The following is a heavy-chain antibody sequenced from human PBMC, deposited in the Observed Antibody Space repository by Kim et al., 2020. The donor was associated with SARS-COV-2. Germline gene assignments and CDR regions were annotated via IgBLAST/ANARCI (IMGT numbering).Heavy chain of an antibody. V-gene: IGHV2-5*02. Sequence: SGPTLVKPTQTLTLTCTFSGFSLSTSGVGVGWIRQPPGKALEWLALIYWDDDKRYSPSLKSRLTITKDTCKNQVVLTMTNMDPVDTATYYCAHSSGSGSYYDYYYGMDVWGQGTTVTVSS. D-gene: IGHD3-10*01. CDR1: GFSLSTSGVG. CDR3: AHSSGSGSYYDYYYGMDV. CDR2: IYWDDDK. J-gene: IGHJ6*02.